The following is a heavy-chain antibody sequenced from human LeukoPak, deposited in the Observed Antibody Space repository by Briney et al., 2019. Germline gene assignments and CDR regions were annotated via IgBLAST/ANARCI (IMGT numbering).Heavy chain of an antibody. J-gene: IGHJ4*02. D-gene: IGHD6-13*01. CDR3: ARISSRRYYFDY. CDR1: GFTLSSYW. Sequence: PGGSLRLSCAASGFTLSSYWMTSVRHPPGEGLEWVANTKLDGSEKYCVDSVKGRFTISRDDTNNLVYLQMNSLSVEDTAVYYCARISSRRYYFDYWGQGTLVTVSS. V-gene: IGHV3-7*01. CDR2: TKLDGSEK.